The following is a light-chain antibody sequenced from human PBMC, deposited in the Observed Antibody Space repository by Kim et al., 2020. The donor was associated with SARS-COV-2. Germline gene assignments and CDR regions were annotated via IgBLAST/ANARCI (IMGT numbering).Light chain of an antibody. CDR3: CSYAGSSTFHVV. J-gene: IGLJ2*01. V-gene: IGLV2-23*02. Sequence: SITISCTGTSSDVGSYNLVSWYQHHPGKAPKLMIYEVSKRPSGVSNRFSGSKSGNTASLTISGLQAEDEADYYCCSYAGSSTFHVVFGGGTQLTVL. CDR2: EVS. CDR1: SSDVGSYNL.